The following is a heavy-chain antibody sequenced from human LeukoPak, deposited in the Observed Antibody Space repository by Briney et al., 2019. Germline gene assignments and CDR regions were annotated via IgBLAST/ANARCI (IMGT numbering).Heavy chain of an antibody. V-gene: IGHV4-39*01. J-gene: IGHJ6*02. CDR1: GGSISSSSYY. D-gene: IGHD2-2*01. Sequence: SETLSLTCTVSGGSISSSSYYWGWIRQPPGKGLEWIGSIYYSGSTYYDPSHKSRVTISVDTSKNQFSLKLSSVTAADTAVYYCARPGGYCSSTSCYSGPGDYGMDVWGQGTTVTVSS. CDR3: ARPGGYCSSTSCYSGPGDYGMDV. CDR2: IYYSGST.